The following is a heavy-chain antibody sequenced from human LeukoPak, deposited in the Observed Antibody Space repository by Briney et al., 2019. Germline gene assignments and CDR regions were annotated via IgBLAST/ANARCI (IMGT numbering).Heavy chain of an antibody. J-gene: IGHJ4*02. CDR3: ARDLMTRIVATTHFDY. CDR1: GFTFSNYA. Sequence: GRSLRLSCAASGFTFSNYAMHWVRQAPGKGLEWVAVISYDGSNKYYADSVKGRFTISRDNSKNTLYLQMNSLRAEDTAVYYCARDLMTRIVATTHFDYWGQGTLVTVSS. CDR2: ISYDGSNK. V-gene: IGHV3-30-3*01. D-gene: IGHD5-12*01.